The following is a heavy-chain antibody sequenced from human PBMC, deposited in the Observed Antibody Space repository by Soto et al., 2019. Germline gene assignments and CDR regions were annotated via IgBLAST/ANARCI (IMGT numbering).Heavy chain of an antibody. D-gene: IGHD3-3*01. Sequence: GGSLRLSCAASGFTFSSYWMSWVRQAPGMGLEWVANIKEDGSDMYYVDSVKGRSTISRDNAKNSLYLQMNSLRAEDTAVYYCATEVWVYYDFWSGYSDYWGQGTLVTVSS. CDR2: IKEDGSDM. V-gene: IGHV3-7*01. J-gene: IGHJ4*02. CDR1: GFTFSSYW. CDR3: ATEVWVYYDFWSGYSDY.